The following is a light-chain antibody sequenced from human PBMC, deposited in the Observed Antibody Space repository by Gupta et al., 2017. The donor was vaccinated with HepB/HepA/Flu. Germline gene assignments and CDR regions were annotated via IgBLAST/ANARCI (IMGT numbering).Light chain of an antibody. V-gene: IGKV4-1*01. CDR1: QSVLASSDNRNY. CDR3: HQYYGSPYT. J-gene: IGKJ2*01. CDR2: WAS. Sequence: DIVMTQSPDSLAVSLGERATINCKSSQSVLASSDNRNYLAWYQQKPRQPPKLLCYWASTRESGVPDRVSGSGSGTDFTLTISSLQAEDVAVYYCHQYYGSPYTFGQGTKLEIK.